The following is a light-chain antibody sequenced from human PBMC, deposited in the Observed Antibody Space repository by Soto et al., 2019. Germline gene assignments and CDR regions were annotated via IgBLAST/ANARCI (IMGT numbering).Light chain of an antibody. CDR3: GSYTSSSTPYV. Sequence: QSVLTQPASVSGSPGQSITIPGTGTSSDVGGYNYVSWYQQHPGKAPKLMIYEVSNRPSGVSNRFSGSKSGNTASLTISGLQAEDEADYYCGSYTSSSTPYVFGTGTKVTVL. CDR1: SSDVGGYNY. V-gene: IGLV2-14*01. CDR2: EVS. J-gene: IGLJ1*01.